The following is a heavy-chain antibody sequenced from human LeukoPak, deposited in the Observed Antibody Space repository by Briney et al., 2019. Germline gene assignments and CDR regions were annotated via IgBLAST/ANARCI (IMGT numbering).Heavy chain of an antibody. Sequence: ASVKVPCKASGYTFTGYYMHWVRQAPGQGLEWMGWINPNSGGTNYAHKFQGRVTMTRDTSISTAYMELSRLRSDDTAVYYCARACSDFWSGYYKDYWGQGTLVTVSS. D-gene: IGHD3-3*01. CDR1: GYTFTGYY. CDR3: ARACSDFWSGYYKDY. V-gene: IGHV1-2*02. CDR2: INPNSGGT. J-gene: IGHJ4*02.